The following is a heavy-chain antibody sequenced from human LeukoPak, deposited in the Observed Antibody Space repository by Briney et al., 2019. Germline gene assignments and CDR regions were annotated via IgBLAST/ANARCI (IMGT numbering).Heavy chain of an antibody. Sequence: ASVKVSCKASGYTFTGYYMHWVRQAPGQGLEWMGWINPNSGGTNYAQKFQGRVTMTRGTSISTAYMELSRLRSDDTAVYYCARAQGFVVVVAATHYYYGMDVWGQGTTVTVSS. D-gene: IGHD2-15*01. CDR2: INPNSGGT. J-gene: IGHJ6*02. CDR3: ARAQGFVVVVAATHYYYGMDV. CDR1: GYTFTGYY. V-gene: IGHV1-2*02.